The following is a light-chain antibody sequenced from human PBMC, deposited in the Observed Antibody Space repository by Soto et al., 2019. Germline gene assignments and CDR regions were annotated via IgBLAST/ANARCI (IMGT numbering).Light chain of an antibody. CDR3: LLFYGGAQI. CDR2: STV. CDR1: AGAVNTGYF. V-gene: IGLV7-43*01. Sequence: QTVVTQEPSLTVSPGGTVTLTCASSAGAVNTGYFPSWFQQKPGQAPRALIHSTVKRHSWTPARFSGSLLGGKAALTLSDVQPEDEADYYCLLFYGGAQIFGAGTKLTVL. J-gene: IGLJ2*01.